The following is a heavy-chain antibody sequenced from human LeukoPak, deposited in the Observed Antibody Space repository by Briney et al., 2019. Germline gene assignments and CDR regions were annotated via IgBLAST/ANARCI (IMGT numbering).Heavy chain of an antibody. Sequence: PGGSLRLSCAASGFTFSSYSMHWVRQAPGEGLEWVAVISYDGSNKYYADSVKGRFTISRDNSKNTLYLQMNSLRAEDTAVYYCARDPTYDRYDYWGQGTLVTVSS. CDR3: ARDPTYDRYDY. CDR1: GFTFSSYS. V-gene: IGHV3-30-3*01. D-gene: IGHD1-1*01. CDR2: ISYDGSNK. J-gene: IGHJ4*02.